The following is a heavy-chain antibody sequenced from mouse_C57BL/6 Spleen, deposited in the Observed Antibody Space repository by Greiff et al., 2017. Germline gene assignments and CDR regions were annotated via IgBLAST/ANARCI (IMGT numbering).Heavy chain of an antibody. J-gene: IGHJ4*01. CDR3: ARPYYSNYEDYAMDY. CDR2: IWSGGST. D-gene: IGHD2-5*01. V-gene: IGHV2-2*01. Sequence: VQLQQSGPGLVQPSQSLSITCTVSGFSLTSYGVHWVRQSPGKGLEWLGVIWSGGSTDYNAAFISRLSISKDNSKSQVFFKMNSLQADDTAIYYCARPYYSNYEDYAMDYWGQGTSVTVSS. CDR1: GFSLTSYG.